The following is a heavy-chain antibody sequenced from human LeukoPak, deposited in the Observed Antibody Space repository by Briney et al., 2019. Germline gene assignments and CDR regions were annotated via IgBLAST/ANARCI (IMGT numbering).Heavy chain of an antibody. V-gene: IGHV1-69*13. CDR3: ARTLGYCSGGSCYFDY. J-gene: IGHJ4*02. Sequence: ASVKVSCKASGGTFSSYAISWVRQAPGQGLEWMGGIIPIFGTANYAQKFQGRVTITADESTSTAYMELSSLRSEDTAVYYCARTLGYCSGGSCYFDYWGQGTLVTVSS. CDR1: GGTFSSYA. D-gene: IGHD2-15*01. CDR2: IIPIFGTA.